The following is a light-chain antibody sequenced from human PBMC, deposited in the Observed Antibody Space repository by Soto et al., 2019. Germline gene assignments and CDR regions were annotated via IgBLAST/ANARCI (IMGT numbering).Light chain of an antibody. CDR3: SSYTTNNTVV. CDR2: EVT. V-gene: IGLV2-14*03. Sequence: QSVLTQPASVSESPGQSITISCTGTSSDIGGYDFVSWYQQHPGSTPKLIIYEVTRRPSGVSHRFSGSKSGNTASLTISDLQGEDEADYYCSSYTTNNTVVFGGGTKVTVL. J-gene: IGLJ2*01. CDR1: SSDIGGYDF.